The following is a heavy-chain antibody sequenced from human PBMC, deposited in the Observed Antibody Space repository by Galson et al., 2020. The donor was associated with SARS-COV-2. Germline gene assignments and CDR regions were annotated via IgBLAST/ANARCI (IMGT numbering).Heavy chain of an antibody. Sequence: SLKISCAASGFTFDYYAMHWVRQAPGKGLVWVSGISWNTGNIGYADSVKGRFTISRDNAMNSLHLQMNSLRPEDTALYYCAMSKYDFWNGYYTGYYYYGMDVWGPGTTVTVSS. CDR1: GFTFDYYA. D-gene: IGHD3-3*01. CDR2: ISWNTGNI. J-gene: IGHJ6*02. V-gene: IGHV3-9*01. CDR3: AMSKYDFWNGYYTGYYYYGMDV.